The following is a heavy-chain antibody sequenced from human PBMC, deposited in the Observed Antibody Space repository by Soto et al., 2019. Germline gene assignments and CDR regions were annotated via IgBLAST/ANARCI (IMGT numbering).Heavy chain of an antibody. V-gene: IGHV1-69*01. Sequence: QVQLVQSGAEVRKPGSSLRVSCKSSVATFSTTGISWVRQSPGQGLEWMGGIIPLFVTPKYARKFQGRVSITEDESTNTVYMELNSLRPDDAAVYYCARASPVICGGDPCYRLDSSFDSWGQGSLVIVSS. J-gene: IGHJ5*01. CDR2: IIPLFVTP. D-gene: IGHD2-21*02. CDR1: VATFSTTG. CDR3: ARASPVICGGDPCYRLDSSFDS.